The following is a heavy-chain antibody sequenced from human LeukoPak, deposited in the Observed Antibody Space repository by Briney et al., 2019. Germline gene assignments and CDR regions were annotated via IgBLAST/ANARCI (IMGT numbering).Heavy chain of an antibody. CDR1: GGTFSSYA. D-gene: IGHD4-11*01. J-gene: IGHJ6*03. Sequence: GSSVKVSCKASGGTFSSYAISWVRQAPGQGLEWMGRIIPIFGTANYAQKIQGRVTITTDESTSTAYMELSSLRSEDTAVYYCAREYSNWGANYYYYYMDVWGKGTTVTVSS. V-gene: IGHV1-69*05. CDR2: IIPIFGTA. CDR3: AREYSNWGANYYYYYMDV.